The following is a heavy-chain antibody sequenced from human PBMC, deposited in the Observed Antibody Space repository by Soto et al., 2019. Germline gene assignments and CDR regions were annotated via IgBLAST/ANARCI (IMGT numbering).Heavy chain of an antibody. Sequence: QVQLQESGPGLVKPSQTLSLTCTVSGGSISSGDYYWSWIRQPPGKGLEWIGYIYYSGSTYYNPCHESRVTISVDTSKNQFSLKLSSVTAAETAVYYCARARGARYFDYWGQGTLVTVSS. V-gene: IGHV4-30-4*01. CDR3: ARARGARYFDY. CDR1: GGSISSGDYY. J-gene: IGHJ4*02. D-gene: IGHD2-15*01. CDR2: IYYSGST.